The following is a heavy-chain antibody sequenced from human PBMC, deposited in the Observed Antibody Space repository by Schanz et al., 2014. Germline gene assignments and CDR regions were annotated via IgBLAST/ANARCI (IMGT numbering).Heavy chain of an antibody. J-gene: IGHJ4*02. CDR2: ISRSSSTI. D-gene: IGHD2-15*01. V-gene: IGHV3-48*02. Sequence: EVQLVESGGGLVQPGGSLRLSCEASGFTFSNYNMNWVRQAPGKGLEWVSYISRSSSTIYYTDSVKGRFTISRDNAKNSVFLQMNGLRDEDTAVYYCAKVREWWPYYFDYWGQGTLVTVSS. CDR3: AKVREWWPYYFDY. CDR1: GFTFSNYN.